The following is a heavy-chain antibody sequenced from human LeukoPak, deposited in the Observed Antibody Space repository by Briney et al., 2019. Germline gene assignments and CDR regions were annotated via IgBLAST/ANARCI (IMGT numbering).Heavy chain of an antibody. D-gene: IGHD3-22*01. Sequence: SETLSLTCTVSGYSISSGYYWGWIRQPPGKGLEWIGSIYHSGSTYYNPSLKSRVTISVDTSKNQFSLKLSSVTAADTAVYYCARDVRNYYDSSGYYFFDYWGQGTLVTVSS. CDR3: ARDVRNYYDSSGYYFFDY. V-gene: IGHV4-38-2*02. CDR1: GYSISSGYY. J-gene: IGHJ4*02. CDR2: IYHSGST.